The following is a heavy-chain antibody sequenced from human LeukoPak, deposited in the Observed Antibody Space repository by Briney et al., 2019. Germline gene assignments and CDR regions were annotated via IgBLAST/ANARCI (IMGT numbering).Heavy chain of an antibody. J-gene: IGHJ5*02. CDR1: GDSVSSNSAA. Sequence: SQTLSLTCAISGDSVSSNSAAWNWIRQSPSRGLEWLGSTYYRSKWYNDYAVSVKSRITINPDTSENQFSLQLNSVTPEDTAVYYCARVSAAGIYNWFDPWGQGTLVTVSS. V-gene: IGHV6-1*01. CDR3: ARVSAAGIYNWFDP. D-gene: IGHD6-13*01. CDR2: TYYRSKWYN.